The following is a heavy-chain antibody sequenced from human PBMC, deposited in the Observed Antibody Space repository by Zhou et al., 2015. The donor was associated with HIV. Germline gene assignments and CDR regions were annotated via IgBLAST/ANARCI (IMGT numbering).Heavy chain of an antibody. D-gene: IGHD3-16*01. Sequence: QVQLVQSGAEVKKPGASVKVSCKASGYTFTNYDINWVRQATGQGLEWMGWMNTNNGRTGYAQKFQGRVWFTADRSTSTAYMELRSLRSDDTAVYYCARDRGGATRPDWRYFDLWGRGTQVTVSS. CDR1: GYTFTNYD. CDR2: MNTNNGRT. CDR3: ARDRGGATRPDWRYFDL. J-gene: IGHJ2*01. V-gene: IGHV1-8*01.